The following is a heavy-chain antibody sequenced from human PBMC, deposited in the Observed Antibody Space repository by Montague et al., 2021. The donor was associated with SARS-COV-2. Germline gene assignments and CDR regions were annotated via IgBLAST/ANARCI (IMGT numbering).Heavy chain of an antibody. V-gene: IGHV3-33*01. CDR1: GFTFSSYG. J-gene: IGHJ6*02. D-gene: IGHD3-10*01. CDR3: ARDGSPHYYYYAMDV. Sequence: SLRLSCAASGFTFSSYGMHWVRQAPGKGLEWVAVIWYDGSNKYYAVSVKGRFTISRDNSKNTLYLQMNSLRAEDTAVYYCARDGSPHYYYYAMDVWGQGTTVTVSS. CDR2: IWYDGSNK.